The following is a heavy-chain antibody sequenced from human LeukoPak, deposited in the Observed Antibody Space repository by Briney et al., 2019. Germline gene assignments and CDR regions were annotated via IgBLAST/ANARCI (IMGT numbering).Heavy chain of an antibody. D-gene: IGHD2-2*01. CDR2: IKEDGSAK. CDR3: AKDTGQDIVVGAFDI. V-gene: IGHV3-7*03. J-gene: IGHJ3*02. CDR1: GFTFRSSW. Sequence: GGSLRLSCAASGFTFRSSWMCWVRQAPGKGLEWVANIKEDGSAKNYVDSVRGRFTISRDNAKNSLYLQMNSLRAEDMALYYCAKDTGQDIVVGAFDIWGQGTMVTVSS.